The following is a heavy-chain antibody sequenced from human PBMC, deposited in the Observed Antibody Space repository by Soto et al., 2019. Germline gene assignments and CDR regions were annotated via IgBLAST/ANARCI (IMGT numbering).Heavy chain of an antibody. CDR1: DGFISSSNY. Sequence: SETLSLTCAVSDGFISSSNYWSWVRQPPGKGLEWIGQVYHNGGPSYNPSLRSRVTMSIDKSKNQFSLNLSAVTAADTAVYFCVKNGGQPFDYWGPGNLVTVSS. J-gene: IGHJ4*02. D-gene: IGHD2-15*01. CDR3: VKNGGQPFDY. CDR2: VYHNGGP. V-gene: IGHV4-4*02.